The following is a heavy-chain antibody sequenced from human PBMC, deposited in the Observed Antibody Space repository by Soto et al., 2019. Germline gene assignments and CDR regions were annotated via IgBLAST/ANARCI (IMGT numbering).Heavy chain of an antibody. CDR1: GFTFSTYS. J-gene: IGHJ6*02. V-gene: IGHV3-21*01. D-gene: IGHD3-9*01. CDR2: ISTTSTYI. CDR3: ARDFKYDILTSHYGMDV. Sequence: EVHLVESGGGLVKPGGSLRLSCAASGFTFSTYSMHWVRQAPGKGLEWVSSISTTSTYIYYADSVKGRFTISRDNAKNSLFLQRNSLRAEDTAVYYCARDFKYDILTSHYGMDVWGQGTTVTVSS.